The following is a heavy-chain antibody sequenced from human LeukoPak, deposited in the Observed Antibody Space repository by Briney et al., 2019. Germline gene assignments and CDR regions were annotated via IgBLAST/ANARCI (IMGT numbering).Heavy chain of an antibody. Sequence: GGSLRLSYAASGFTFTSFALSWFGRAQGKGLEWVSAISGSGGSTYYADSVKGRFTISRDNSKNTLYLQMNSLRAEDTAVYYCAKGHILLWFVAWGQGTLVTVSS. CDR2: ISGSGGST. CDR1: GFTFTSFA. D-gene: IGHD3-10*01. CDR3: AKGHILLWFVA. V-gene: IGHV3-23*01. J-gene: IGHJ5*02.